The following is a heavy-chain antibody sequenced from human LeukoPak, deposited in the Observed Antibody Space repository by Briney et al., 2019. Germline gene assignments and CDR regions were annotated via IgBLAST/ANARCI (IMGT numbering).Heavy chain of an antibody. Sequence: GGSLRLSCAASGFTFSAYGMHWVRQAPGKGLEWVAAIWYDGSNEGYSDSVKGRFIISRDNSKNTLYLQMNSLRAEDTAVYYCARDQWWQLIAVAMTSYFDCWGQGTLVTVSS. CDR3: ARDQWWQLIAVAMTSYFDC. V-gene: IGHV3-33*01. D-gene: IGHD6-19*01. CDR2: IWYDGSNE. J-gene: IGHJ4*02. CDR1: GFTFSAYG.